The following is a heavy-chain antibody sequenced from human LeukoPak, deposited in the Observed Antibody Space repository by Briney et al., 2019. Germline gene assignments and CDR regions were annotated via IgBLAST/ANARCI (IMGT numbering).Heavy chain of an antibody. CDR1: GFTFYKFV. Sequence: GGSLRLSCAASGFTFYKFVMTWVRQAPGSGLEWVSSISGSGGRTYYADSVKGRFTISRDNSENTLYLQMNSLRAEDTAVYYCARELAYYDSSGYYVGSRYFDYWGQGTLVTVSS. CDR2: ISGSGGRT. CDR3: ARELAYYDSSGYYVGSRYFDY. V-gene: IGHV3-23*01. J-gene: IGHJ4*02. D-gene: IGHD3-22*01.